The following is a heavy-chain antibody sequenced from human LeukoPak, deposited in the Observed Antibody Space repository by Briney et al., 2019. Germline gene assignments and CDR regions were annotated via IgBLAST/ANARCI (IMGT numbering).Heavy chain of an antibody. J-gene: IGHJ4*02. CDR3: ARVSLTAQYLLDY. D-gene: IGHD2/OR15-2a*01. CDR1: GYTFTAYY. CDR2: INPNSGGT. V-gene: IGHV1-2*02. Sequence: ASVKVSCKASGYTFTAYYVYWVRQAPGQGLEWMGWINPNSGGTNYAHKFQGRVTMTRDTSISTAYMELSRLTSDDTAVYYCARVSLTAQYLLDYWGQGTLVTVSS.